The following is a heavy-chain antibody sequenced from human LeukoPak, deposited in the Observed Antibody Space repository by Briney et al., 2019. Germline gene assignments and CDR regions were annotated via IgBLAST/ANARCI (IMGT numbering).Heavy chain of an antibody. D-gene: IGHD6-19*01. CDR3: ARVELYASGWYGSVDY. CDR2: ISFDGTNK. J-gene: IGHJ4*02. CDR1: GFTSSSYG. Sequence: GGTLRLSCVASGFTSSSYGMHWVRQAPGKGLEWVAVISFDGTNKYYADSVRRRFTISRDNSKNTLYLQMDSLRTEDTALYYCARVELYASGWYGSVDYWGQGTLVAVSS. V-gene: IGHV3-30*03.